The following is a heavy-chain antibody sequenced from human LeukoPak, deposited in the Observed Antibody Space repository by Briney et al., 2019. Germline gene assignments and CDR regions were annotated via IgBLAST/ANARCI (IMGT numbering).Heavy chain of an antibody. CDR1: GFTVSSNY. V-gene: IGHV3-53*01. Sequence: GGSLRLSCAASGFTVSSNYMNWVRQAPGKGLEWVSVIYGGGNIYYADSVKGRFTISRDNSKNTLYLQMNSLRAEDTAVYYCARVGPDYDFWSGPLFDPWGQGTLVTVSS. D-gene: IGHD3-3*01. CDR3: ARVGPDYDFWSGPLFDP. J-gene: IGHJ5*02. CDR2: IYGGGNI.